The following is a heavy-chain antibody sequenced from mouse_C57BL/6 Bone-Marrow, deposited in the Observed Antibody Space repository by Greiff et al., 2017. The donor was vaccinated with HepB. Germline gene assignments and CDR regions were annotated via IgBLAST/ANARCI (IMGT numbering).Heavy chain of an antibody. CDR2: IWSGGST. Sequence: QVQLKQSGPGLVQPSQSLSITCTASGFSLTSYGVHWVRQSPGKGLEWLGVIWSGGSTDYNAAFISRLSTSKDNSKSQVFFKMNRLQADDTAIYYCARMGYYGSRSWFAYWGQGTLVTVSA. CDR3: ARMGYYGSRSWFAY. J-gene: IGHJ3*01. D-gene: IGHD1-1*01. V-gene: IGHV2-2*01. CDR1: GFSLTSYG.